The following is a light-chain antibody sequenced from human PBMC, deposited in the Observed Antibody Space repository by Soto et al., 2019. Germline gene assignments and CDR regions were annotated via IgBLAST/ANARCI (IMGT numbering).Light chain of an antibody. J-gene: IGKJ1*01. CDR2: AAS. Sequence: DIQMSQSPSSLCASVGDGVTIPGRASQSISSYVSWYQQKPGKAPKLLIYAASRLESGVPSRLSGSRSGTDFTLTIRSLQPEDFATYYCQQSYSRMTFGQGTKVDIK. V-gene: IGKV1-39*01. CDR1: QSISSY. CDR3: QQSYSRMT.